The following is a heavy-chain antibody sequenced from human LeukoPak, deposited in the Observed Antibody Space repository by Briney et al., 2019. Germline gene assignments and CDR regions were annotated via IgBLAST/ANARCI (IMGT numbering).Heavy chain of an antibody. D-gene: IGHD2/OR15-2a*01. J-gene: IGHJ4*02. CDR1: GGSISSYY. CDR2: ISDIGSI. V-gene: IGHV4-59*08. CDR3: AGHHPRNTVDF. Sequence: SETLSLTCTVSGGSISSYYRSWIRQPPGKGLEWIAYISDIGSINYNPSLKSRVTISLDTSKNQFSLKLSSVTAADTAVYYCAGHHPRNTVDFWGQGTLVTVSS.